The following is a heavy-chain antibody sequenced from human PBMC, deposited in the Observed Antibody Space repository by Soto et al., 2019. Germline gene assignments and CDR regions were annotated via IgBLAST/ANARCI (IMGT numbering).Heavy chain of an antibody. V-gene: IGHV4-31*03. CDR2: IYYSGRT. J-gene: IGHJ6*02. CDR3: AREGSSSYYYYGMDV. CDR1: GGSISSGGYY. D-gene: IGHD6-6*01. Sequence: QVQLQESGPGLVKPSQTLSLTCTVSGGSISSGGYYWSWIRQHPGKGLEWIGYIYYSGRTYYNTSLKSRVTISVDTSKNQFSLKLSSVPAADTAVYYCAREGSSSYYYYGMDVWGQGTTVTVSS.